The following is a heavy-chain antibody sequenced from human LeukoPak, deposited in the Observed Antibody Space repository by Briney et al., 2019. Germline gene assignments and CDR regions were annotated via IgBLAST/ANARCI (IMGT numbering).Heavy chain of an antibody. V-gene: IGHV3-9*03. J-gene: IGHJ3*02. CDR1: GFTFEDYA. CDR2: ITWNSGST. D-gene: IGHD4-17*01. CDR3: XXXMGNDYGDFDAFDI. Sequence: GGSLRLSCVAFGFTFEDYAIHWVRQAPGKGLEWVSGITWNSGSTGYADSVKGRFTISRDDAKNSLYLQMNMLRAEDMALYYXXXXMGNDYGDFDAFDIWGQGTMVTVSS.